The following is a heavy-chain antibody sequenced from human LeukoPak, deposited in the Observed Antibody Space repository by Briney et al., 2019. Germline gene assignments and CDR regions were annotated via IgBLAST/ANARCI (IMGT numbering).Heavy chain of an antibody. J-gene: IGHJ4*02. D-gene: IGHD1-26*01. CDR3: ARVGSRIVGAGGVLLDFDY. Sequence: ASVKVSCKASGYTFTCYYMHWVRQAPGQGLEWMGIINPSGGSTSYAQKFQGRVTMTRDTSTSTVYMELSSLRSEDTAVYYCARVGSRIVGAGGVLLDFDYWGQGTLVTVSS. V-gene: IGHV1-46*01. CDR2: INPSGGST. CDR1: GYTFTCYY.